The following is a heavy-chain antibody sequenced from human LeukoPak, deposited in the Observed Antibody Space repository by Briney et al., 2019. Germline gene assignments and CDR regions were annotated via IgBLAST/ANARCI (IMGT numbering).Heavy chain of an antibody. CDR3: ARDRMAAY. Sequence: GGSLRLSCAASGVTFSSYAMHWVRQAPGKGLEWVAVISYDGSNKYYADSVKGRFTISRDNSKNTLYLQMNSLRAEDTAVYYCARDRMAAYWGQGTLVTVSS. J-gene: IGHJ4*02. CDR2: ISYDGSNK. CDR1: GVTFSSYA. D-gene: IGHD5-24*01. V-gene: IGHV3-30*04.